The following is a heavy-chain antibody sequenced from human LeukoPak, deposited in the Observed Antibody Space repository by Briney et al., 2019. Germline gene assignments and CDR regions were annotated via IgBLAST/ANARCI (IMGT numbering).Heavy chain of an antibody. V-gene: IGHV3-7*03. Sequence: GGSLRLSCAASGFTFSSYWMTWVRQAPGKGLEWVANIKQDGSEKFYVDSVKGRFTISRDNAKNSLHLQMNSLRAEDTALYYCAKGQQLVLDDAFDIWGQGTMVTVSS. D-gene: IGHD6-13*01. CDR1: GFTFSSYW. CDR3: AKGQQLVLDDAFDI. J-gene: IGHJ3*02. CDR2: IKQDGSEK.